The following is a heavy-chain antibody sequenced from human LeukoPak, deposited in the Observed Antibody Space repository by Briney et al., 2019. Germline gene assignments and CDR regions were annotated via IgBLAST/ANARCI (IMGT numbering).Heavy chain of an antibody. D-gene: IGHD6-13*01. J-gene: IGHJ5*02. CDR3: ARDRTVEKQQLVTFDP. CDR2: INPSSGGT. CDR1: GYTFTGYY. Sequence: ASVKVSCKASGYTFTGYYMHWVRQAPGQGLEWMGWINPSSGGTNYAQKFQGRVTMTRDTSISTAYMELSRLRSDDTAVYYCARDRTVEKQQLVTFDPWGQGTLVTVSS. V-gene: IGHV1-2*02.